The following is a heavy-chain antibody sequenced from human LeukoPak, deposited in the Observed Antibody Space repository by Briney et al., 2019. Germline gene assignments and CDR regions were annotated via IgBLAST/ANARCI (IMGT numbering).Heavy chain of an antibody. Sequence: GESLNIYCKCSGYSYTNYWIGLVRQLPGKGLERVGIIYPGDSDTRYSPSFQGQVTISADKSIRTAYLQWGSLKASDTAMYYCARRTYYYDSSGAFDIWGQGTMVTVSS. CDR3: ARRTYYYDSSGAFDI. CDR1: GYSYTNYW. J-gene: IGHJ3*02. V-gene: IGHV5-51*01. D-gene: IGHD3-22*01. CDR2: IYPGDSDT.